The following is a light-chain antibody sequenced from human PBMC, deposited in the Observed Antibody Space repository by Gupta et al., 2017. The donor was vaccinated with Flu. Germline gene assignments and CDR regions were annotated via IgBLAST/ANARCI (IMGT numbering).Light chain of an antibody. J-gene: IGLJ1*01. V-gene: IGLV3-21*02. CDR1: DVGTKG. CDR2: DDS. CDR3: HVWDPTTNHYV. Sequence: YVLTQPTSVSVAPGQTASITCGGDDVGTKGVHWYRQTPGQAPVLVLYDDSDRPSGIPERFSGSNSGNTATLTINRVAAGDEADYYCHVWDPTTNHYVFGTGTKVTVL.